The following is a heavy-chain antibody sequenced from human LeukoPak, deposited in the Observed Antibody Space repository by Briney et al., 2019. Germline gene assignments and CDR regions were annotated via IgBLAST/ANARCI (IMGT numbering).Heavy chain of an antibody. Sequence: PGGSLRLFCSASGFTFISYARHWVRQDPGGGLVYVSAISSNGGSTNYADSVKDRLTISRDNSKNPLYLQMSSLRAEDTAVYYSAKAGSGSYYKSRSGMDVWGKGTTVIVSS. CDR2: ISSNGGST. CDR3: AKAGSGSYYKSRSGMDV. J-gene: IGHJ6*04. D-gene: IGHD3-10*01. V-gene: IGHV3-64D*06. CDR1: GFTFISYA.